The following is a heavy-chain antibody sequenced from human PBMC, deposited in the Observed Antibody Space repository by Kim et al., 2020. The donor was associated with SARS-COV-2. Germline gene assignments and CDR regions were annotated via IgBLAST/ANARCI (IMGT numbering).Heavy chain of an antibody. V-gene: IGHV1-18*04. CDR2: ISAYNGNT. CDR1: GYTFTSYG. D-gene: IGHD3-9*01. Sequence: ASVKVSCKASGYTFTSYGISWVRQAPGQGLEWMGWISAYNGNTNYAQKLQGRVTMTTDTSTSTAYMELRSLRSDDTAVYYCARDIPNTYQYYDILTGYYLFAGLDYWGQGTLVTVSS. J-gene: IGHJ4*02. CDR3: ARDIPNTYQYYDILTGYYLFAGLDY.